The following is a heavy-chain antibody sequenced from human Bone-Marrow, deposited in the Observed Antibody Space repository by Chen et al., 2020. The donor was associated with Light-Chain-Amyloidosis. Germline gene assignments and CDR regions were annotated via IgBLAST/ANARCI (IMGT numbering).Heavy chain of an antibody. D-gene: IGHD3-16*02. J-gene: IGHJ4*02. Sequence: EVQLLESGGGLVQPGESLTLSCVASGLIFSRFWMTWVRQRPGKGLEWVAKIKKNGTDSYYVDSVKGRFTSTSDNNKNSVYLQMNTLRAEDTAVYYCARANYWGSYRYNAQVFDYWGRGSLVTVSS. CDR2: IKKNGTDS. CDR1: GLIFSRFW. CDR3: ARANYWGSYRYNAQVFDY. V-gene: IGHV3-7*03.